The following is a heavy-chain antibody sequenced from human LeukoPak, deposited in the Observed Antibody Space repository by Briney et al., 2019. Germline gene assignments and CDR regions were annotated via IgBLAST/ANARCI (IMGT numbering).Heavy chain of an antibody. CDR2: IYSGGST. D-gene: IGHD6-19*01. V-gene: IGHV3-53*01. CDR3: ARDRAVAGTGYYYYGMDV. Sequence: GGSLRLSCAASGFTVSSNYMSWVRQAPGKGLEWVSVIYSGGSTYYADSVKGRFTISRDNSKNTLYLQMNSLRAEGTAVYYCARDRAVAGTGYYYYGMDVWGQGTTVTVSS. CDR1: GFTVSSNY. J-gene: IGHJ6*02.